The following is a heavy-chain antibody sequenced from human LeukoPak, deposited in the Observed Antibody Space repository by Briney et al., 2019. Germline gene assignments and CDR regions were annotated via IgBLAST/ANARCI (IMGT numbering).Heavy chain of an antibody. Sequence: SETLSLTCAVYGGSSSGYYWSWIRQPPGKGLEWIGEINHSGSTNYNPSLKSRVTISVDTSKNQFSLKLSSVTAADTAVYYCARGLHCSSTSCYEGAFDYWGQGTLVTVSS. CDR3: ARGLHCSSTSCYEGAFDY. J-gene: IGHJ4*02. V-gene: IGHV4-34*01. D-gene: IGHD2-2*01. CDR2: INHSGST. CDR1: GGSSSGYY.